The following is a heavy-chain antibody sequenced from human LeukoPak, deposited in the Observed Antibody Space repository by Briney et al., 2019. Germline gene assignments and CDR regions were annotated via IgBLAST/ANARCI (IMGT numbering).Heavy chain of an antibody. D-gene: IGHD3-22*01. CDR3: ATGGYYDSTGQNAFDI. J-gene: IGHJ3*02. CDR2: INPNSGGT. Sequence: ASVKVSCKASGYTFTGYYMHWVRQAPGQGLEWMGWINPNSGGTNYAQKFQGRVTMTRDTSISTAYMELSRLRSDDTAVYYCATGGYYDSTGQNAFDIWGQGTMVTVSS. V-gene: IGHV1-2*02. CDR1: GYTFTGYY.